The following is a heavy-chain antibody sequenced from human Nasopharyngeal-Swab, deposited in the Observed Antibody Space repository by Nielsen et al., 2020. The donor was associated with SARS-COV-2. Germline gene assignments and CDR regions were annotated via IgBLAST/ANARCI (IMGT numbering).Heavy chain of an antibody. CDR2: INHSGST. D-gene: IGHD3-22*01. J-gene: IGHJ5*02. Sequence: PGKGLEWIGEINHSGSTNYNPSLKSRVTISLDTSKNQFSPNLNSVTAADTAVYFCATRGSHHGTSGYYNTWFDPWGQGTLVTVSS. CDR3: ATRGSHHGTSGYYNTWFDP. V-gene: IGHV4-34*01.